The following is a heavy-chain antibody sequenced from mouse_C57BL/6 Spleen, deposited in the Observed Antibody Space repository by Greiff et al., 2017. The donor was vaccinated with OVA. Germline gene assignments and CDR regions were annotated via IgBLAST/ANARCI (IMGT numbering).Heavy chain of an antibody. J-gene: IGHJ4*01. CDR1: GFTFSSYA. Sequence: EVKLVESGGGLVKPGGSLKLSCAASGFTFSSYAMSWVRQTPEKRLEWVATISDGGSYTYYPDNVKGRFTISRDNAKNNLYLQMSHLKSEDTAMYYCARDNRPYAMDYWGQGTSVTVSS. CDR2: ISDGGSYT. V-gene: IGHV5-4*01. CDR3: ARDNRPYAMDY.